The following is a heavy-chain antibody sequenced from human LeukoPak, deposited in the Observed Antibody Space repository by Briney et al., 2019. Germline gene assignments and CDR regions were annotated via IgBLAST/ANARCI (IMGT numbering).Heavy chain of an antibody. V-gene: IGHV3-48*03. CDR2: ISDHGKSR. CDR3: ARARIAAPLLDY. CDR1: GFTLSSYS. J-gene: IGHJ4*02. Sequence: GGSLRLSCAASGFTLSSYSMKWVRQAPGKGLEWVSYISDHGKSRNYVDSVKGRFAISRDNAKNSLYLQMNSLRVEDTAVYFCARARIAAPLLDYWGQGSLVTVSS. D-gene: IGHD6-13*01.